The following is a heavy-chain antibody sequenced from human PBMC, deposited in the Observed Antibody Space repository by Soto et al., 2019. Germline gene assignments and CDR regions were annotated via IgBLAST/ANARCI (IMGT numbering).Heavy chain of an antibody. D-gene: IGHD6-19*01. CDR3: ARDTSGWGYFDY. V-gene: IGHV4-31*03. CDR2: IYYGGTT. Sequence: QVQLQESGPGLVKPSQTLSLTCTVSGGSVTSGYYYWSWIRQHPGKGLEWIGYIYYGGTTYYNPSLKSRVTTSVDTSKNQCSLTLTAVTAADTAVYYGARDTSGWGYFDYWGQGTLVTVSS. J-gene: IGHJ4*02. CDR1: GGSVTSGYYY.